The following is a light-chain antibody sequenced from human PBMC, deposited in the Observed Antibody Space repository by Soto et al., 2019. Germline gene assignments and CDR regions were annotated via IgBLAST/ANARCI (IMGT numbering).Light chain of an antibody. J-gene: IGKJ5*01. CDR1: QDISFF. Sequence: DIQMTQSPSSLSASVGDRVTITFQASQDISFFLNWYQQKPGKAPKLLIYDASILQAGVPSRFSGGGSGTDFTFTISSLHPEDVATYYCQQFDTLITFGQGTRLEN. CDR2: DAS. V-gene: IGKV1-33*01. CDR3: QQFDTLIT.